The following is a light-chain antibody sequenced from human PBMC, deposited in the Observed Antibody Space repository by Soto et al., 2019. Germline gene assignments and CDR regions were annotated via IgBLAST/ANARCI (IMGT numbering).Light chain of an antibody. Sequence: QSVLTQPPSASGTPGQRVTISCSGTSSNIGTYTVNWYQHVPGTAPKLLIYSDNQRPSAVPGRFSGSKSGTSASLAISGLLSEDEADYYCATWDDSLNVVFGGGTKLTVL. CDR1: SSNIGTYT. CDR2: SDN. CDR3: ATWDDSLNVV. J-gene: IGLJ2*01. V-gene: IGLV1-44*01.